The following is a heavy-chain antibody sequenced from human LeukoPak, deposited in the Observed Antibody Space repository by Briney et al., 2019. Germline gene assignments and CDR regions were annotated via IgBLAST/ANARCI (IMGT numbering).Heavy chain of an antibody. V-gene: IGHV3-66*01. CDR1: GFTFSSYS. J-gene: IGHJ4*02. CDR3: ARDGDSSGYYYGFYDY. D-gene: IGHD3-22*01. Sequence: GGSLRLSCAVSGFTFSSYSMNWVRQAPGKGLEWVSVIYSGGSTYYADSVKGRFTISRDNSKNTLYLQMNSLRAEDTAVYYCARDGDSSGYYYGFYDYWGQGTLVTVSS. CDR2: IYSGGST.